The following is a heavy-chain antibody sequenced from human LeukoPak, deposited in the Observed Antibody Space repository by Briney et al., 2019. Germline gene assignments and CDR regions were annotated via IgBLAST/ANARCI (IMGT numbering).Heavy chain of an antibody. D-gene: IGHD6-19*01. CDR1: GGSISSSSYY. J-gene: IGHJ6*02. CDR3: ARGGYSSGWYGGDYYYYGMDV. Sequence: SETLSLTCTVSGGSISSSSYYWGWIRQPPGKGLEWLGSIYYSGSTYYNPSLKSRVTISVDTSKNQFSLKLRSVAAADTAVYYCARGGYSSGWYGGDYYYYGMDVWGQGTTVTVSS. CDR2: IYYSGST. V-gene: IGHV4-39*01.